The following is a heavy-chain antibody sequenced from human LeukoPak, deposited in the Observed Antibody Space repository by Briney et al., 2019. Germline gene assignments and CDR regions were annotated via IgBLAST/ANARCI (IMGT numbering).Heavy chain of an antibody. CDR1: GYSISSGYY. Sequence: SETLSLTCAVSGYSISSGYYWGWIRQPPGKGLEWIGSIYHSGSTYYNPSLKSRVTISVDTSKNQFSLKLSSVTAADTAVYYCARQPLYYDFWSALDYYMDVWGKGTTVTVSS. CDR3: ARQPLYYDFWSALDYYMDV. J-gene: IGHJ6*03. V-gene: IGHV4-38-2*01. CDR2: IYHSGST. D-gene: IGHD3-3*01.